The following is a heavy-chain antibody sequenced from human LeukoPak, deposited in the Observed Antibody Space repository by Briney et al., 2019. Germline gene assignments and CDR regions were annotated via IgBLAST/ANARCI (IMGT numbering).Heavy chain of an antibody. CDR3: ARETPQGRESRAAFDI. CDR1: GGSISSGGYS. Sequence: SETLSLTCTVSGGSISSGGYSWSWIRQHPGKGLEWIGYIYYSGSTYYNPSLKSRVTISVDTSKNQFSLKLSSVTAADTAVYYCARETPQGRESRAAFDIWGQGTMVTVSS. CDR2: IYYSGST. V-gene: IGHV4-31*03. J-gene: IGHJ3*02. D-gene: IGHD3-10*01.